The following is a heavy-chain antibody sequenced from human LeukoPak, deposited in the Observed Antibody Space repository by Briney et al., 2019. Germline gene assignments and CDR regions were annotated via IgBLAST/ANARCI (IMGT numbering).Heavy chain of an antibody. CDR3: ARRYGDYVGSFEY. D-gene: IGHD4-17*01. J-gene: IGHJ4*02. Sequence: PGGSLRLSCAASGFTYSNYAMTWVRQAPGKGLEWVSSISTSSSYIYYADSVKGRFTISRDNAKNSLYLQMNSLRAEDTAVYYFARRYGDYVGSFEYWGQGTLVTVSS. V-gene: IGHV3-21*01. CDR2: ISTSSSYI. CDR1: GFTYSNYA.